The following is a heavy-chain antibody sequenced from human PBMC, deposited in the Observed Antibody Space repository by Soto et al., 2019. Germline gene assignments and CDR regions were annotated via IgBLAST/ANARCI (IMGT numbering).Heavy chain of an antibody. J-gene: IGHJ6*02. CDR1: GYTFTTYY. V-gene: IGHV1-46*01. CDR2: INPSSGSA. Sequence: QVQLVQSGAEVREPGASVKISCKASGYTFTTYYIHWVRQAPGQGLEWMGIINPSSGSAGYAQKFQLRVNMNSDTPTNTLDMDLSSHRSDDTAVYYCARGTDLPYDYYGLDVWGQGTTVTVSS. CDR3: ARGTDLPYDYYGLDV.